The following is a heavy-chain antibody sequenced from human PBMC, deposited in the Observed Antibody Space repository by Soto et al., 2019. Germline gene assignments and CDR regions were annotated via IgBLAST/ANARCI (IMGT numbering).Heavy chain of an antibody. D-gene: IGHD3-10*01. Sequence: QVQLVESGGVVVQPGRSLSLSCAASGFTFSSYGIHWVRQAPGKGLEWVAVIWSDGSNKYYADSVKGRFTISRDNTKNTLYLQMNSLRAEETAVYYCAREVLVRGIKYHAMDVWGQGTTVTVSS. V-gene: IGHV3-33*01. CDR2: IWSDGSNK. CDR1: GFTFSSYG. J-gene: IGHJ6*02. CDR3: AREVLVRGIKYHAMDV.